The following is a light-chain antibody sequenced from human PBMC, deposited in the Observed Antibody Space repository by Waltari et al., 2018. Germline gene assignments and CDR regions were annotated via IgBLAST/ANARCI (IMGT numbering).Light chain of an antibody. CDR1: QSISSW. CDR3: QQYNSYLLT. Sequence: DIQMTQSPSTLSASVGDRVTITCRASQSISSWLAWYQQKPGKAPKLLIYKASSLESGAPSRFSGSGSGTGFTLTISSLQPDDFATYYCQQYNSYLLTFGGGTKVEIK. CDR2: KAS. J-gene: IGKJ4*01. V-gene: IGKV1-5*03.